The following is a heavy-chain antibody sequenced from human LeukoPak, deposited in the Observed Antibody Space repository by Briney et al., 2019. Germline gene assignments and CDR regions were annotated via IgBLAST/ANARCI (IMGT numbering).Heavy chain of an antibody. CDR2: INTNTGNP. CDR1: GYTFTSYA. D-gene: IGHD6-13*01. Sequence: ASVKVSCKASGYTFTSYAMNWVRQAPGQGLEWMGWINTNTGNPTYARGFTGRFVFSLDTSVSTAYLQISSLKAEDTAVYYCARGSRVRIAAAGTVSGNWGQGTLVTVSS. V-gene: IGHV7-4-1*02. CDR3: ARGSRVRIAAAGTVSGN. J-gene: IGHJ4*02.